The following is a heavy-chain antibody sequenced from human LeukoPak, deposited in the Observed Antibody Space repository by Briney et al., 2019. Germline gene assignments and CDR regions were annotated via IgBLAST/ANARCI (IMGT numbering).Heavy chain of an antibody. CDR2: TKQDGSEK. CDR3: ALSSGNYAIPFDY. J-gene: IGHJ4*02. D-gene: IGHD1-26*01. CDR1: GFTFSRYW. V-gene: IGHV3-7*01. Sequence: GGSLTLSCAASGFTFSRYWMSWVRQAPGKGLEGVANTKQDGSEKYYLESVKGRFTISRDNAKNSLYLHMNSLRGEDTAVYYCALSSGNYAIPFDYWGQGTLVTVSS.